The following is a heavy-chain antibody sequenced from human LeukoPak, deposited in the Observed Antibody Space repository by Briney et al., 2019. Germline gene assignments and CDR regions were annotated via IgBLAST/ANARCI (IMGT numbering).Heavy chain of an antibody. J-gene: IGHJ4*02. V-gene: IGHV3-23*01. CDR3: AKDRGSVVVPAATIFDY. CDR1: GFTFSSYA. D-gene: IGHD2-2*01. CDR2: ISGSGGST. Sequence: GGSLRLSCAPSGFTFSSYAMSWVRQAPGKGLEWVSAISGSGGSTYYADSVKGRFTISRDNSKNTLYLQMNSLRAEDTAVYYCAKDRGSVVVPAATIFDYWGQGTLVTVSS.